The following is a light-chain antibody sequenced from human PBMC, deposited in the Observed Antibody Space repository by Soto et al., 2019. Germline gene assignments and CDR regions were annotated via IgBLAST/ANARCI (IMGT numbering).Light chain of an antibody. V-gene: IGKV3-20*01. CDR2: GAS. CDR1: QPVSDNF. CDR3: QDSSTSPWP. J-gene: IGKJ1*01. Sequence: PGERATLSCRASQPVSDNFLAWYQQIPGQGPRLLIFGASTRATGIPDRFSGSGSGTDFTLTISRLEPEDSAVYYCQDSSTSPWPFGQGTKVDI.